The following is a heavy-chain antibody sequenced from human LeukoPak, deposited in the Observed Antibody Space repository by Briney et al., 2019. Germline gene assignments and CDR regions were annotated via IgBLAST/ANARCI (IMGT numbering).Heavy chain of an antibody. J-gene: IGHJ3*02. CDR2: ISSSSSYI. CDR3: ARRRGXYAFDI. Sequence: RLSCAASGFTFXSXSMNWVRQXPGKGLEWVSSISSSSSYIYYADSVKGRFTISRDNAKNSLYLQMNSLRAEDTAVYYCARRRGXYAFDIWGQGTMVTVSS. V-gene: IGHV3-21*01. D-gene: IGHD3-22*01. CDR1: GFTFXSXS.